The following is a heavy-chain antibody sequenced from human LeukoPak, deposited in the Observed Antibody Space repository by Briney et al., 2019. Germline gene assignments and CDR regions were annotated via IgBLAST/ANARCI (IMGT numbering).Heavy chain of an antibody. Sequence: SETLSLTCAVYGGSFSVYYWSWIRQTPGRGPEWIGEINHSGTTNYNPSLKSRVTISVDTSKNQFSLKVASVTAADTAVYYCATRDVWGHGTTVTVSS. J-gene: IGHJ6*02. CDR3: ATRDV. CDR2: INHSGTT. V-gene: IGHV4-34*01. CDR1: GGSFSVYY.